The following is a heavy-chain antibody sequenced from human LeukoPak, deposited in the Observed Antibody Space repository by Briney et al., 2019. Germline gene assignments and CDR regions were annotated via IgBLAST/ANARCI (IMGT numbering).Heavy chain of an antibody. J-gene: IGHJ4*02. CDR2: IFSNDEK. CDR3: ARIREDYYDSSGYYWQPDIDY. D-gene: IGHD3-22*01. Sequence: AGPTLVNPTETLTLTCTVSGFSLSNARRGVSWIRQPPGKALEWLAHIFSNDEKSYSTSLKSRLTISKGTSKSQVVLTMTNMDPVDTATYYCARIREDYYDSSGYYWQPDIDYWGQGTLVTVSS. CDR1: GFSLSNARRG. V-gene: IGHV2-26*01.